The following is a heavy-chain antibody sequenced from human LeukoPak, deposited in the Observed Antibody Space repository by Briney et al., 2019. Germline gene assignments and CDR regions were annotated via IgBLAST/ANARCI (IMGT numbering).Heavy chain of an antibody. V-gene: IGHV5-51*01. CDR1: GYSFTSYW. J-gene: IGHJ4*02. CDR3: ARDIAYYYDSSGSMGY. CDR2: IYPGDSDT. Sequence: GESLKISRKGSGYSFTSYWIGWVRQMPGKGLEWMGIIYPGDSDTRYSPSFQGQVTISAVKSISTAYLQWSRLKASDTAMYYCARDIAYYYDSSGSMGYWGQGTLVTVSS. D-gene: IGHD3-22*01.